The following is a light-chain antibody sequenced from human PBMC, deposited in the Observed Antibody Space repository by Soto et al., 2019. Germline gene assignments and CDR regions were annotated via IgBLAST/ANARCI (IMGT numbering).Light chain of an antibody. V-gene: IGKV3-20*01. CDR2: GAS. Sequence: EVVLTQSPGTLSLSPGERATLSCRASQSVSSTYLAWYQQKPGQAPRLLISGASSRATGIPDRFSGSGSGTDFSFTISRLEPEDFAVYYCQQYGSSPLTFGGGTKVDIK. CDR3: QQYGSSPLT. J-gene: IGKJ4*01. CDR1: QSVSSTY.